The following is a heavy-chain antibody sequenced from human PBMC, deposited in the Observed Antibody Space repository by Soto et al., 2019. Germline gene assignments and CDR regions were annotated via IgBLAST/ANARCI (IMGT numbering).Heavy chain of an antibody. V-gene: IGHV1-18*01. CDR3: AKAEDDILTAYPYYFDY. J-gene: IGHJ4*02. CDR2: ISAYNGDT. D-gene: IGHD3-9*01. CDR1: GYNFSTHV. Sequence: HVQLVQSEAEVRKPGASVKVSCKASGYNFSTHVISWVRQAPGQGLQWMGWISAYNGDTNYAQKFQGRLTVTTDTSTSTAYMELENLRSDDTAVYYCAKAEDDILTAYPYYFDYWGQGTLVTVSS.